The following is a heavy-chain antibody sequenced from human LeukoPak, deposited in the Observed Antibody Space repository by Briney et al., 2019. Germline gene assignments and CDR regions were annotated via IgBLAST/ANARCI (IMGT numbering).Heavy chain of an antibody. Sequence: SETLSLTCAVYGGSFSGYYWSWIRQPPGKGLEWIGYIYYSGSTNYNPSLKSRVTISVDTSKNQFSLKLSSVTAADTAVYYCARDGSTSSGWYQTYYYYGMDVWGQGTTVTVSS. CDR2: IYYSGST. J-gene: IGHJ6*02. CDR1: GGSFSGYY. D-gene: IGHD6-19*01. V-gene: IGHV4-59*01. CDR3: ARDGSTSSGWYQTYYYYGMDV.